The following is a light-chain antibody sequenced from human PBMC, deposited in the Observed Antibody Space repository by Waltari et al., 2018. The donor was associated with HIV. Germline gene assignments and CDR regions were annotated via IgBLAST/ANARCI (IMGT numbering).Light chain of an antibody. Sequence: SYELTQPPSVSVSPGQPARITCSGDALAKKYAYWYQQKSGQAPVLVIYEDDKRPSGIPERFSASTSGTMATLTISGAQVEDEGDYYCYSTDSSGYHKVFGGGTKLTVL. V-gene: IGLV3-10*01. CDR1: ALAKKY. CDR3: YSTDSSGYHKV. J-gene: IGLJ2*01. CDR2: EDD.